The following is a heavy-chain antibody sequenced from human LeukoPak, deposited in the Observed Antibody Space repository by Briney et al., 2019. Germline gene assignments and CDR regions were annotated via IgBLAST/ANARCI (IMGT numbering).Heavy chain of an antibody. J-gene: IGHJ5*02. D-gene: IGHD6-13*01. CDR3: ATVQYSSSWHWFDP. CDR1: GYTLTELS. Sequence: GASVKVSCKVSGYTLTELSMHWVRQAPGKGLEWMGGFDPEDGETIYARKFQGRVTMTEDTSTDTAYMELSSLRSEDTAVYYCATVQYSSSWHWFDPWGQGTLVTVSS. CDR2: FDPEDGET. V-gene: IGHV1-24*01.